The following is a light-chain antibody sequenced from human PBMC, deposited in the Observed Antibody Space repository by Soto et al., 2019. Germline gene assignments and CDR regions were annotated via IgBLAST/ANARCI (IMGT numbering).Light chain of an antibody. Sequence: QSALTQPASVSGSPGQSITISCTGTSSDVGDFDCVSWYQQHPGKAPKLMIYEVRDRPSGVSNRFSGSKSGDTASLTISGLQAEDEADYYCSSYTSSSTLVFGGGTQLTVL. J-gene: IGLJ2*01. CDR1: SSDVGDFDC. CDR2: EVR. CDR3: SSYTSSSTLV. V-gene: IGLV2-14*01.